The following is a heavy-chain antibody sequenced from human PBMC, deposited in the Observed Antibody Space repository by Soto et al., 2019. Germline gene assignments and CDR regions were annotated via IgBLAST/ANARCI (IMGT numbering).Heavy chain of an antibody. CDR3: ARGDSSGWYVGYYYYGTDV. D-gene: IGHD6-19*01. V-gene: IGHV1-3*01. CDR1: GYTFTSYA. CDR2: INAGNGNT. J-gene: IGHJ6*02. Sequence: ASVKVSCKASGYTFTSYAMHLGRQAPGQRLEWMGWINAGNGNTKYSQKFQGRVHITRATCASAAYMELSSLRSEDTAVYYCARGDSSGWYVGYYYYGTDVWGQGTTVTVSS.